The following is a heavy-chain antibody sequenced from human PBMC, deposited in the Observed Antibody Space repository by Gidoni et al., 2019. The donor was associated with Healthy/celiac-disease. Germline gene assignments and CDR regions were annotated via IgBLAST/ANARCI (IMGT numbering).Heavy chain of an antibody. D-gene: IGHD2-8*01. CDR3: ARDPGYCTNGVCSD. Sequence: NYNPSLKSRVTISVDTSKNQFSLKLSSVTAADTAVYYCARDPGYCTNGVCSDWGQGTLVTVSS. V-gene: IGHV4-61*02. J-gene: IGHJ4*02.